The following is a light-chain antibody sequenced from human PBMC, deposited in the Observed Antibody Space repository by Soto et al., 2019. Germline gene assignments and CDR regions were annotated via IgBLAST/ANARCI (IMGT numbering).Light chain of an antibody. CDR3: CSYASSSTYLV. V-gene: IGLV2-23*02. J-gene: IGLJ2*01. CDR2: EVS. Sequence: QAVVTQPASVSGSPGQSITISCTGTSSDVGSYNLVSWYQQHPGKAPKLMIYEVSKRPSGVSDRFSGSKSGNTASLTISGLQAEDEADYYCCSYASSSTYLVFGGGTKLTVL. CDR1: SSDVGSYNL.